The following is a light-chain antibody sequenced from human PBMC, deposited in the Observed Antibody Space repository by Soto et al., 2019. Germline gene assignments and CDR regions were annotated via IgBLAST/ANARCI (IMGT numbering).Light chain of an antibody. CDR1: QSISSW. CDR2: KAS. Sequence: DIQMTQSPSTLSASVGDRVTITCRASQSISSWLAWYQQKPGKAPKLLIYKASNLESGVPSRFRGSGSGTAFTLTISSLQPDDFATYYCQQYNNFPTFGQGTKLEIK. V-gene: IGKV1-5*03. J-gene: IGKJ2*01. CDR3: QQYNNFPT.